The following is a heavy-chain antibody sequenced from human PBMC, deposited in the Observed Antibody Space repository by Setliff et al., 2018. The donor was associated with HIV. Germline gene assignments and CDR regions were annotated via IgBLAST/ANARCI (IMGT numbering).Heavy chain of an antibody. CDR1: GFDFTTYA. J-gene: IGHJ6*02. V-gene: IGHV3-33*08. Sequence: GGSLRLSCAASGFDFTTYAMTWLRQVPGKGLEWVAVIWYDGSNKYYADSVKGRFTISRDNSKNTLYLQMNSLRAEDTAVYYCVGMDIVVVLPPDVWGQGTTVTVSS. CDR2: IWYDGSNK. CDR3: VGMDIVVVLPPDV. D-gene: IGHD2-21*01.